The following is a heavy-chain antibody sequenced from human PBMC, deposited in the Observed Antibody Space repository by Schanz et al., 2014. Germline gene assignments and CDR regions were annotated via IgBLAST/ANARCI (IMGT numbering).Heavy chain of an antibody. CDR3: ARDQSPYTNSSDVRYFDY. J-gene: IGHJ4*02. V-gene: IGHV1-18*01. Sequence: GPEVKEPGASVKVSCKASGYTFTDYGVIWVRQAPGQGLEWMGWINPNNGVTKFAQKLQGRVTMTADTSTSTAYMDLRSLRSDDTAVYYCARDQSPYTNSSDVRYFDYWGQGSLVTVSS. CDR1: GYTFTDYG. D-gene: IGHD6-6*01. CDR2: INPNNGVT.